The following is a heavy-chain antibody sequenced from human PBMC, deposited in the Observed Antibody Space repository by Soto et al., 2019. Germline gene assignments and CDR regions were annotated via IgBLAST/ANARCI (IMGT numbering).Heavy chain of an antibody. Sequence: PSETLSLTCTVSGGSISSYYWSWIRQPPGKGLEWIGYIYYSGSTNYNPSLKSRVTISVDTSKNQFSLKLSSVTAADTAVYYCASSERYCTNGVCYTGYYYYYLAVWGQGTTVTVSS. CDR3: ASSERYCTNGVCYTGYYYYYLAV. CDR1: GGSISSYY. J-gene: IGHJ6*03. CDR2: IYYSGST. D-gene: IGHD2-8*01. V-gene: IGHV4-59*08.